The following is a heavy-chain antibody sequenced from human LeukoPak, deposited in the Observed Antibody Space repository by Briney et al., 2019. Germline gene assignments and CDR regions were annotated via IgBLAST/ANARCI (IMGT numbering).Heavy chain of an antibody. V-gene: IGHV4-34*01. CDR3: ARDPGYAYYFDY. Sequence: SETLSLTCAVYGGSFSGYYWSWIRQPPGKGLEWIGEINHSGSTNYNPSLKSRVTISVDTSKNQFSLKLSSVTAADTAVYYCARDPGYAYYFDYWGQGTLVTVSS. J-gene: IGHJ4*02. CDR2: INHSGST. D-gene: IGHD5-12*01. CDR1: GGSFSGYY.